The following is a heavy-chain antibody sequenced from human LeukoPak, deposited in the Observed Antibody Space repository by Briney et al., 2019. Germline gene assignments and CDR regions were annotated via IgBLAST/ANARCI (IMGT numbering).Heavy chain of an antibody. CDR1: GFTFSSYA. Sequence: PGGSLRLSCAASGFTFSSYAIHWVRQAPGKGLVWVSHINSDGSNANYADSVKGRFTIFRDNAKNTLYLQMDSLRAEDTAVYYCARFRVAAVTTGFDYWGQGTLVTVSS. CDR2: INSDGSNA. D-gene: IGHD2-15*01. J-gene: IGHJ4*02. V-gene: IGHV3-74*01. CDR3: ARFRVAAVTTGFDY.